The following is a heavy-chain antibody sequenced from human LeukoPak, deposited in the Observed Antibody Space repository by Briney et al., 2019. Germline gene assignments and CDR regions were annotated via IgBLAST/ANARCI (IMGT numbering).Heavy chain of an antibody. V-gene: IGHV1-18*01. J-gene: IGHJ1*01. Sequence: ASVKVSCKASGYTFTSYGISWVRQAPGQGLEWMGWISAYNGNTNYAQKLQGRVTMTTDTSTSTAYMELRSLRSDDTAVYYCASDGAPTRYCSSTSCYTVYFQHWGQGTLVTVSS. CDR2: ISAYNGNT. D-gene: IGHD2-2*02. CDR3: ASDGAPTRYCSSTSCYTVYFQH. CDR1: GYTFTSYG.